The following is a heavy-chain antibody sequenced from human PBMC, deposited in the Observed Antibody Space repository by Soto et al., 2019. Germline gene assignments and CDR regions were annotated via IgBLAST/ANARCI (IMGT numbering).Heavy chain of an antibody. D-gene: IGHD3-22*01. CDR1: EFTFSNYE. Sequence: EVQLVESGGGLVQPGGSLRLSCVGSEFTFSNYEMNWVRQAPGKGLEWVSYISYTGSTIYYADSVRGRFTISRDNSKNSLYLQMNSLRAEDTAVYYCARGLRNYCDRSGLHYWGQGTLVTVSS. J-gene: IGHJ4*02. CDR3: ARGLRNYCDRSGLHY. V-gene: IGHV3-48*03. CDR2: ISYTGSTI.